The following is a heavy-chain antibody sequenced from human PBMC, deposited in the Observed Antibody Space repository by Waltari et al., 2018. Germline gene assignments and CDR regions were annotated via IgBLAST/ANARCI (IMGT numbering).Heavy chain of an antibody. V-gene: IGHV1-2*06. D-gene: IGHD2-8*02. CDR1: GYTFTVYY. J-gene: IGHJ3*02. CDR2: INPNSGGT. CDR3: ARYCTGGVCYTADAFDI. Sequence: QVQLVQSGAEVKKPGASVKVSCKASGYTFTVYYMHWVRQAPGQGLEWMGRINPNSGGTNYAQKFQGRVTMTRDTSISTAYMELSRLRSDDTAVYYCARYCTGGVCYTADAFDIWGQGTMVTVSS.